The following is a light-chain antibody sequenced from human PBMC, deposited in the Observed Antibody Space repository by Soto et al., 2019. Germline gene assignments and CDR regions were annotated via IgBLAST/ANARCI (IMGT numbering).Light chain of an antibody. CDR2: ETS. V-gene: IGLV1-51*01. CDR3: GTWDSSLSAVL. CDR1: SSNIGNNY. Sequence: QSVLTQPPSVSAAPGQKVTISCCGASSNIGNNYVSWYQQLPGTAPKLLIYETSNRPSGIPDRFSGSKSGTSATLGITGLQTGDEADYYCGTWDSSLSAVLFGGGTKLTVL. J-gene: IGLJ2*01.